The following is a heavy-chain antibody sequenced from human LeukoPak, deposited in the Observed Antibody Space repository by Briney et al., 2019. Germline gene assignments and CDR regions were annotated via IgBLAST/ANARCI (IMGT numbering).Heavy chain of an antibody. CDR3: ARRKGYCSGGSCPRVLDY. V-gene: IGHV4-4*02. D-gene: IGHD2-15*01. CDR2: INHSGST. J-gene: IGHJ4*02. Sequence: SGTLSLTCAVSGGSISSSNWWSWVRQPPGKGLEWIGEINHSGSTNYNPSLKSRVTISVDTSKNQFSLKLSSVTAADTAVYYCARRKGYCSGGSCPRVLDYWGQGTLVTVSS. CDR1: GGSISSSNW.